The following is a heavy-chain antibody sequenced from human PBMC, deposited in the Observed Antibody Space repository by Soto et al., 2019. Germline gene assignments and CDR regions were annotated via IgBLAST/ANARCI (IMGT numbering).Heavy chain of an antibody. CDR2: IYYSGST. CDR1: GGSISSGGYY. V-gene: IGHV4-31*03. J-gene: IGHJ3*02. CDR3: ARDTYYYDSSGPPVDAFDI. Sequence: SETLSLTCTVSGGSISSGGYYWSWIRQHPGKGLEWIGYIYYSGSTNYNPSLKSRVIISVDTSKNQFSLRLSSVTAADTAVYYCARDTYYYDSSGPPVDAFDIWGQGTMVTVSS. D-gene: IGHD3-22*01.